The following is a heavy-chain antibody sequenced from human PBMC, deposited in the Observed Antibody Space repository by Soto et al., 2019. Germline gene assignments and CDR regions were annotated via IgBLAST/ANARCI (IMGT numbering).Heavy chain of an antibody. D-gene: IGHD3-22*01. CDR3: ARESNGYYDV. J-gene: IGHJ4*01. V-gene: IGHV4-4*09. CDR2: IYHSGST. CDR1: SDSFTSYY. Sequence: SETLSLTCAVSSDSFTSYYWSWIRQPPGKGLEWIGDIYHSGSTNYNPSLKSRLTRSIDTSINQFSLNLSSVTAADTAVYYCARESNGYYDVWGHGTLVTVSS.